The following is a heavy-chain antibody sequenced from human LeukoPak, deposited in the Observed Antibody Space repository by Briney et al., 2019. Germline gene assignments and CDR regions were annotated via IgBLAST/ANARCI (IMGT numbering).Heavy chain of an antibody. J-gene: IGHJ4*01. CDR1: GFTVSTKY. D-gene: IGHD3-16*02. CDR3: ARYSDYNGAGSYLDY. V-gene: IGHV3-53*01. Sequence: PGGSLRLSCAASGFTVSTKYMSWVRQAPGKGPEWVSVLHSGGNTYYAESVEGRFTISRDNSKNTLYLQMNSLRVEDTAVYYCARYSDYNGAGSYLDYWGQEPWSPSPQ. CDR2: LHSGGNT.